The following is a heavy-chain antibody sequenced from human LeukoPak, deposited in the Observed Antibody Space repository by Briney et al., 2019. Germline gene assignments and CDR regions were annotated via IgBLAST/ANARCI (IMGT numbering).Heavy chain of an antibody. D-gene: IGHD2-2*01. V-gene: IGHV4-59*01. J-gene: IGHJ5*02. Sequence: SETLSLTCTVSGGSISSYYWSWIRQPPGKGLEWIGYIYYSGSTNYSPSLKSRVTISVDTSKNQFSPKLSSVTAADTAVYYCARGAGYCSSTSCYPFWFDPWGQGTLVTVSS. CDR2: IYYSGST. CDR1: GGSISSYY. CDR3: ARGAGYCSSTSCYPFWFDP.